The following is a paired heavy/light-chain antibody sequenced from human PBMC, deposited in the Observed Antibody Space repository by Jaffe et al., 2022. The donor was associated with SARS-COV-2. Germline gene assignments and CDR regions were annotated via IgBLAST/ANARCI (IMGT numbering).Heavy chain of an antibody. Sequence: EVQLVESGGGLSQPGGSLRLSCAASGFTVSRNSMSWVRQAPGKGLEWVSMSYSGASTNYADSVKGRFTVSRDNSKDTLFLQMNSLGAEDTAVYYCALTENWSGRGSYEYWGQGILVTVSS. V-gene: IGHV3-53*01. J-gene: IGHJ4*02. D-gene: IGHD1-1*01. CDR1: GFTVSRNS. CDR2: SYSGAST. CDR3: ALTENWSGRGSYEY.
Light chain of an antibody. Sequence: DIQMTQSPSSVSASVGDRVTISCRASQGINSWLAWYQQKPGKAPTLLIYAASSLQSGVPSRFSGSGSGTDFTLTISSLQPEDLATYYCQQSKSFPITFGQGTRLEIK. CDR3: QQSKSFPIT. V-gene: IGKV1-12*01. CDR2: AAS. J-gene: IGKJ5*01. CDR1: QGINSW.